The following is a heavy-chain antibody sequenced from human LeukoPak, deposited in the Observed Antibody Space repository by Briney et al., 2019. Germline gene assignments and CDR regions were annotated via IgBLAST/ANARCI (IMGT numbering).Heavy chain of an antibody. CDR2: INWSGGST. J-gene: IGHJ3*02. CDR3: ARDAGYSSGRYDAFDI. V-gene: IGHV3-20*04. D-gene: IGHD6-19*01. Sequence: PGGSLRLSCVASGFTFDDYGMSWVRQAPGQGLEWVSGINWSGGSTGYADSVKGRFTISRDNAKNSLYLQMNTLRAEDTALYYCARDAGYSSGRYDAFDIWSQGTLVTVSS. CDR1: GFTFDDYG.